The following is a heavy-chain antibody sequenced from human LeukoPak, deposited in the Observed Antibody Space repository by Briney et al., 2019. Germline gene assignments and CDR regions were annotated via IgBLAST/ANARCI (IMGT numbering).Heavy chain of an antibody. V-gene: IGHV3-23*01. Sequence: PGGSLRLSCAASGFTFSIYAMSWVRQAPGKGLEWVSAISGSGGSTYYADSVKGRFTISRDNSKNTLYLQMNSLRAEDTAVYYCAKVSDGYYYDSSGYKRGFDYWGQGTLVTVSS. J-gene: IGHJ4*02. D-gene: IGHD3-22*01. CDR1: GFTFSIYA. CDR3: AKVSDGYYYDSSGYKRGFDY. CDR2: ISGSGGST.